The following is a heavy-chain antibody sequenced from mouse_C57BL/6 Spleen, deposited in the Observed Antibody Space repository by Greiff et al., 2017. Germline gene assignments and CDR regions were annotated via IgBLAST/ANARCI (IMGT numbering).Heavy chain of an antibody. CDR2: ISSGGSYT. D-gene: IGHD2-2*01. J-gene: IGHJ2*01. Sequence: VQLKESGGDLVKPGGSLKLSCAASGFTFSSYGMSWVRQTPDKRLEWVATISSGGSYTYYPDSVKGRFTISRDNAKNTLYLQMSSLKSEDTAMYYCARLGYYFDYWGQGTTLTVSS. CDR3: ARLGYYFDY. V-gene: IGHV5-6*01. CDR1: GFTFSSYG.